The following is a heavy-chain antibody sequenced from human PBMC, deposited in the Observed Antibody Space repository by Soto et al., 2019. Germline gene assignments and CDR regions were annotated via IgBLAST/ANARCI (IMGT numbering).Heavy chain of an antibody. Sequence: GGSLRLSCAASGFTFSNYAMSWVRQAPGKGLEWVSTISGSGGSTYYADSVKGRFTISRDNSKNTVYLQMNSLRAEDTAVYYCARDPNADYYYGMDVWGKGTTVTVSS. CDR2: ISGSGGST. CDR1: GFTFSNYA. V-gene: IGHV3-23*01. J-gene: IGHJ6*04. D-gene: IGHD1-1*01. CDR3: ARDPNADYYYGMDV.